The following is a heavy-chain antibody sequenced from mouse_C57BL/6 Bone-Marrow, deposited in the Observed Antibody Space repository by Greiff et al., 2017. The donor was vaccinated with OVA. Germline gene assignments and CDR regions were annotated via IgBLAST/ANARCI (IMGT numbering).Heavy chain of an antibody. J-gene: IGHJ3*01. CDR3: AIKAYYYGPSGFAY. CDR1: GYSFTGYY. D-gene: IGHD1-1*01. Sequence: EVQLQQSGPELVKPGASVKISCKASGYSFTGYYMNWVKQSPEKSLEWIGEINPSTGGTTYNQKFKAKATLTVDKSSSTAYMQLKSLTSEDSAGYYCAIKAYYYGPSGFAYWGQGTLVTVSA. V-gene: IGHV1-42*01. CDR2: INPSTGGT.